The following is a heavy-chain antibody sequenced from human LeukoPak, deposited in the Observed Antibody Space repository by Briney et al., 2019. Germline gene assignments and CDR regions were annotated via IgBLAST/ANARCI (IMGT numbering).Heavy chain of an antibody. CDR1: GGSFSGYY. V-gene: IGHV4-34*01. CDR2: INHSGST. CDR3: ARGRRFLPYYDFWSGYFDY. D-gene: IGHD3-3*01. Sequence: SETLSLTCAVYGGSFSGYYWSWIRQPPGKGLEWIGEINHSGSTNYNPSLKSRVTISVDTSKNQFSLKLSSVTAADTAVYYCARGRRFLPYYDFWSGYFDYWGQGTLVTVSS. J-gene: IGHJ4*02.